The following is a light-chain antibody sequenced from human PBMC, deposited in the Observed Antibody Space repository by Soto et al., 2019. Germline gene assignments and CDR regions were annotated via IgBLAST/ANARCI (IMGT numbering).Light chain of an antibody. CDR3: QQYYSTPFT. V-gene: IGKV4-1*01. J-gene: IGKJ3*01. Sequence: DIVMTQSPDSLAVSLGERATIDCKSSQSVFHTATNKNYLAWYQQKPGQPPKLLIYGASSREYGVPGRFSGSGSGTYFTLPISSLQAEDVAVYYCQQYYSTPFTFGPGTKLDIK. CDR2: GAS. CDR1: QSVFHTATNKNY.